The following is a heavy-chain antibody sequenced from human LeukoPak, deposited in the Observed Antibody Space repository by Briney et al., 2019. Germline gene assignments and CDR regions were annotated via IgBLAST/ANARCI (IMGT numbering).Heavy chain of an antibody. CDR2: ISGDGGST. CDR3: AAGLGPYMDV. D-gene: IGHD6-19*01. V-gene: IGHV3-43*02. CDR1: GFTFDDYA. J-gene: IGHJ6*03. Sequence: GGSLRPSCAASGFTFDDYAGHWVRQAPGKGLEWVSLISGDGGSTYYADSVKGRFTISRDNSKNSLYLQMNSLRTEDTALYYCAAGLGPYMDVWGKGTTVTVSS.